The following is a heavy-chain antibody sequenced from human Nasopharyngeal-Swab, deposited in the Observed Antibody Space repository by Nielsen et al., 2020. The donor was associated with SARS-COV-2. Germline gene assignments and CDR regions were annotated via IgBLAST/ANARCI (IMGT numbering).Heavy chain of an antibody. CDR3: ARVVGSKGQLSFDY. D-gene: IGHD6-6*01. J-gene: IGHJ4*02. Sequence: WVRQAPGQRLEWMGWINAGNGNTKYSQKFQGRVTITRDTSASTAYMELSSLRSEDTAVYYCARVVGSKGQLSFDYWGQGTLVTVSS. CDR2: INAGNGNT. V-gene: IGHV1-3*01.